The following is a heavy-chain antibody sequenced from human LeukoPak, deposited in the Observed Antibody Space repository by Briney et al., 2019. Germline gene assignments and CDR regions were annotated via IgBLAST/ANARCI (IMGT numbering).Heavy chain of an antibody. J-gene: IGHJ5*02. CDR1: GFTFSRYW. D-gene: IGHD2-15*01. CDR2: ISADGSVT. Sequence: PGGSLRLSCADSGFTFSRYWMHWVRQTPGKGLVWVSCISADGSVTRYADSVKGRFTISRDNTKSALYLQMHSPRPEDTAVHYCATAGGDGSRMGFDPWGQGTLVTVSS. CDR3: ATAGGDGSRMGFDP. V-gene: IGHV3-74*01.